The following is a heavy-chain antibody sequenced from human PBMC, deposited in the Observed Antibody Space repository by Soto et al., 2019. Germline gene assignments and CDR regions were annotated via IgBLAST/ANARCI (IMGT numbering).Heavy chain of an antibody. Sequence: QVQLVESGGGVVQPGRSLRLSCAASGFTFSSYAMHWVRQAPGKGLEWVAVISYDGSNKYYADSVKGRFTISRDNSKNTLYLQMNSLRAEDTAVYYCARVNGTTDFDYWGQGTLVTVSP. D-gene: IGHD1-7*01. V-gene: IGHV3-30-3*01. CDR3: ARVNGTTDFDY. CDR2: ISYDGSNK. CDR1: GFTFSSYA. J-gene: IGHJ4*02.